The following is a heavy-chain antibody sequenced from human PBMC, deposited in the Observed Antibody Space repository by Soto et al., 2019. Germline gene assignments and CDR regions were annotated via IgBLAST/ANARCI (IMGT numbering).Heavy chain of an antibody. CDR1: GDSVSSNSAA. J-gene: IGHJ6*03. D-gene: IGHD1-1*01. Sequence: SETLSXTCDISGDSVSSNSAAWNWIRQTPSRGLEWLGRAYYRSKWYINYAVSVKSRITVNPDTSKNQFSLQLNSVTPEDTAVYYCARGSWDDVTGHYYMDVWGKGTTVTVSS. CDR2: AYYRSKWYI. CDR3: ARGSWDDVTGHYYMDV. V-gene: IGHV6-1*01.